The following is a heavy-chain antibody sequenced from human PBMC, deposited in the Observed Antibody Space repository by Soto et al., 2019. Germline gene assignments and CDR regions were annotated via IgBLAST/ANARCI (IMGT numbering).Heavy chain of an antibody. CDR2: IYHSGST. V-gene: IGHV4-4*02. J-gene: IGHJ4*02. CDR1: SGSISSSNW. CDR3: ARGPDCSSTSCYFSYFEY. Sequence: QVQLQESGPGLVKPSGTLSLTCAVSSGSISSSNWWSWVRQPPGKGLEWIGEIYHSGSTNYNPSLKSRVTISVDKSKNQFSLKLSSVTAADTAVYYCARGPDCSSTSCYFSYFEYWGQGTLVTVSS. D-gene: IGHD2-2*01.